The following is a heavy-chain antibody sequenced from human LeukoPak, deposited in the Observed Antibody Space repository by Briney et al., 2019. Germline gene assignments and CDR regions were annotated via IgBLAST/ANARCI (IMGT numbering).Heavy chain of an antibody. J-gene: IGHJ4*02. D-gene: IGHD2-2*02. CDR3: ASPGVVPAAIRPHYFDY. V-gene: IGHV4-34*01. CDR2: INHSGST. CDR1: GGSFSGYY. Sequence: KASETLSLTCAVYGGSFSGYYWSWIRQPPGKGLEWIGEINHSGSTNYNPSLKSRVTISVDTSKNQFSLKLSSVTAADTAVYYCASPGVVPAAIRPHYFDYWGQGTLVTVSS.